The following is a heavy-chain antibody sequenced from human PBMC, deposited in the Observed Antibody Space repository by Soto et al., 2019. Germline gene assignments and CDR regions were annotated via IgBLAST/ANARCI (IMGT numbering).Heavy chain of an antibody. J-gene: IGHJ4*02. D-gene: IGHD2-15*01. CDR3: AGGSDSAKTGF. V-gene: IGHV3-53*04. Sequence: EMQLVESGGGLVQPGGSLRLSCAASGFTVSSNYMSWVRQAPGKGLEWLSVIKSGGSTFYADSVKGRFTISRHNSENTLYLQMNSLRTEDTAVYYCAGGSDSAKTGFWGQGTLVTVSS. CDR2: IKSGGST. CDR1: GFTVSSNY.